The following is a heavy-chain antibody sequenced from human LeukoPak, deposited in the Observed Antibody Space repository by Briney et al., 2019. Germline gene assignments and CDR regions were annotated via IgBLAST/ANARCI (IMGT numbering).Heavy chain of an antibody. V-gene: IGHV1-18*01. Sequence: ASVKVSCKASGYTFTSYGISWVRQAPGQGLEWMGWISAYNGNTNYAQKLQGRVTMTTDTSTSTAYMDLRSLRSDDTAVYYCARERGGDYYYYYMDVWGKGTTVTVSS. CDR3: ARERGGDYYYYYMDV. J-gene: IGHJ6*03. CDR1: GYTFTSYG. CDR2: ISAYNGNT.